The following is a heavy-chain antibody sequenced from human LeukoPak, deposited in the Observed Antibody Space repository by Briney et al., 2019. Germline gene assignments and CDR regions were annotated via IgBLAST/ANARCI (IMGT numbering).Heavy chain of an antibody. D-gene: IGHD3-3*01. CDR1: GYFISTDYY. Sequence: SETLSLTCTVSGYFISTDYYWSWIRQPPGKGLEWIGRIYTSGNTNYNPSLKSRVTISVDTSKNQFSLKLSSVTAADTAVYYCARSFWSGNWFDPWGQGTLVTVSS. CDR2: IYTSGNT. CDR3: ARSFWSGNWFDP. V-gene: IGHV4-38-2*02. J-gene: IGHJ5*02.